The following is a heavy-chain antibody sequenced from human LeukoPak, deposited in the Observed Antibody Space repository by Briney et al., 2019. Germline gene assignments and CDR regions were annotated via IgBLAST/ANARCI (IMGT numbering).Heavy chain of an antibody. CDR2: IIPILGIA. V-gene: IGHV1-69*04. CDR3: ARDFSEGGPYGSRDY. Sequence: SVKVSCKASGGTFSSYAISWVRQAPGQGLEWMGRIIPILGIANYAQKFQGRVTITADKPTSTAYMELSSLRSEDTAVYYCARDFSEGGPYGSRDYWGQGTLVTVSS. J-gene: IGHJ4*02. CDR1: GGTFSSYA. D-gene: IGHD3-10*01.